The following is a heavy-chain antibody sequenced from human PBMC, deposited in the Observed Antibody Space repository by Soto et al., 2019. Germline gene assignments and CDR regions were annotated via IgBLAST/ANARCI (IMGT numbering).Heavy chain of an antibody. CDR1: GFTFDDYA. Sequence: EVQLVESGGGLVQPGRSLRLSCAASGFTFDDYALHWVRQAPGKGLEWVSGISWNSGSLGYADSVKGRFTISRDNAKNALYLQMNRLRAVDTALYYCATDMVRRVRQWLGNFDYWGQGTLVTVSS. D-gene: IGHD6-19*01. J-gene: IGHJ4*02. V-gene: IGHV3-9*01. CDR3: ATDMVRRVRQWLGNFDY. CDR2: ISWNSGSL.